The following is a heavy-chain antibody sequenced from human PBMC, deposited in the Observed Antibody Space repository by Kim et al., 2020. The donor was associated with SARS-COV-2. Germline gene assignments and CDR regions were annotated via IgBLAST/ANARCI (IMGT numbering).Heavy chain of an antibody. V-gene: IGHV3-33*01. Sequence: YDGSNKYNADSGEGRFTISRDNSKNTLYLQMNSLRAEDTAVYYCASYDYWGQGTLVTVSS. CDR2: YDGSNK. J-gene: IGHJ4*02. CDR3: ASYDY.